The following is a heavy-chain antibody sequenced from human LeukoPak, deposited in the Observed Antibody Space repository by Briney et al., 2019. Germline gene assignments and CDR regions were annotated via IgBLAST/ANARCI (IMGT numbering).Heavy chain of an antibody. Sequence: ASVKVSCKASGYSFTNYFIFWVRQAPGQGLDWMAYVNPYNGFTKFAQKFQGRVTITRDTSTNTAYMELSSLRSDDTAVYYCAKQTNWGFQVPDFWGQETLVTVSS. CDR1: GYSFTNYF. CDR2: VNPYNGFT. V-gene: IGHV1-2*02. J-gene: IGHJ4*02. CDR3: AKQTNWGFQVPDF. D-gene: IGHD7-27*01.